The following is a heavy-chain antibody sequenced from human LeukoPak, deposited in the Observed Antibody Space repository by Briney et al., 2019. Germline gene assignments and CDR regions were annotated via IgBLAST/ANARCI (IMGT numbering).Heavy chain of an antibody. CDR1: GGSISGYY. Sequence: SETLSLTCTVSGGSISGYYWSWIRQPPGKGLEWIGFIYYSGSTNYNPSLKSRVTISVDTSKNQFSLKLSSVTAADTAVYYCARVLAAAGTVWFDPWGQGTLVTVSS. CDR3: ARVLAAAGTVWFDP. CDR2: IYYSGST. J-gene: IGHJ5*02. D-gene: IGHD6-13*01. V-gene: IGHV4-59*01.